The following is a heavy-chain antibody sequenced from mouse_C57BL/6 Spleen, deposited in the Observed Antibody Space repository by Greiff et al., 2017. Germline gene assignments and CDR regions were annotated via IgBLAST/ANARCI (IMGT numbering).Heavy chain of an antibody. J-gene: IGHJ2*01. CDR1: GYTFTSYW. CDR2: IDPNRGGT. V-gene: IGHV1-72*01. Sequence: VQLQQPGAELVKPGASVQLSCKASGYTFTSYWMHWVKQRPGRGLEWIGRIDPNRGGTKYNEKFKSKATLTVDKPSSTAYMQLSSLTSEDSAVYYCARGRPYDYGGIDDWGQGTTLTGSS. D-gene: IGHD2-4*01. CDR3: ARGRPYDYGGIDD.